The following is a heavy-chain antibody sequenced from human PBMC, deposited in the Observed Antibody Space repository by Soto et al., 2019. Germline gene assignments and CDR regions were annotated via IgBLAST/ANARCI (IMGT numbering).Heavy chain of an antibody. D-gene: IGHD5-12*01. CDR2: MNPNSGNT. CDR3: ARSHTDIEVLSHLGMDV. CDR1: GYTFTSYD. Sequence: ASVKVSCKASGYTFTSYDINWVRQATGQGLEWMGWMNPNSGNTGYAQKFKGRVTMTRNTYISTAYMALSSLRSQDTAVYYCARSHTDIEVLSHLGMDVWGQGATVTVSS. V-gene: IGHV1-8*01. J-gene: IGHJ6*02.